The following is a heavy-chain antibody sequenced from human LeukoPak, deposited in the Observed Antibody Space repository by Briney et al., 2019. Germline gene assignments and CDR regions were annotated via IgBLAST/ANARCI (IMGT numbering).Heavy chain of an antibody. CDR1: GYSFTAYW. CDR2: IYPGESDT. D-gene: IGHD3-10*01. J-gene: IGHJ4*02. Sequence: GESLKISCKGSGYSFTAYWIGWVRQMPGKGLEWMGIIYPGESDTRYSPSFQGQVTISVDKSITTAYLQWSSLKASDSAMYYCARRYSYYGSGTSIDYWGQGTLVTVSS. V-gene: IGHV5-51*01. CDR3: ARRYSYYGSGTSIDY.